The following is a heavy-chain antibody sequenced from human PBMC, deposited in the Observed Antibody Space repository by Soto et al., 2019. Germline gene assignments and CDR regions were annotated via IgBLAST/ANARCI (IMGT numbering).Heavy chain of an antibody. CDR3: ARVGEFGSYYSSDYYYGMDV. CDR2: IYYSGST. V-gene: IGHV4-39*01. D-gene: IGHD1-26*01. Sequence: SETLSLTCTVSGGSISSSSYYWGWIRQPPGKGLEWIGSIYYSGSTYYNPSLKSRVTISVDTSKNQFSLKLSSVPAADTAVYYCARVGEFGSYYSSDYYYGMDVWGQGTTVTVSS. J-gene: IGHJ6*02. CDR1: GGSISSSSYY.